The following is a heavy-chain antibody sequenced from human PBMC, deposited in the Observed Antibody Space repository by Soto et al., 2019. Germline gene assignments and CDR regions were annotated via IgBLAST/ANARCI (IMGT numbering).Heavy chain of an antibody. CDR1: GASISSGNW. CDR2: IYHSGST. D-gene: IGHD5-12*01. CDR3: ARISYSGYDYSLDY. Sequence: KPSETLSLTCAVSGASISSGNWWSWVRQPPGKGLEWIGEIYHSGSTNYNPSLKSRVTISVDKSKNQFSLKVSSVTAADTAVYYCARISYSGYDYSLDYWGQGTPVTVSS. J-gene: IGHJ4*02. V-gene: IGHV4-4*02.